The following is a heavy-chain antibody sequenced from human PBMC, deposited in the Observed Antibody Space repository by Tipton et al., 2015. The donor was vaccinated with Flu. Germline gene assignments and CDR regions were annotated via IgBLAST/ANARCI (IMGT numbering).Heavy chain of an antibody. V-gene: IGHV4-59*12. D-gene: IGHD1-1*01. CDR3: ARDLWNDRRAYYYYGVDV. J-gene: IGHJ6*02. CDR2: IYYSGTT. Sequence: TLSLTCNVYGGSFSAYYWSWIRQPPGKGLEWIGSIYYSGTTYYNPSLKSRVTISVDSSKNEFSLTLASLTAADTAVYYCARDLWNDRRAYYYYGVDVWGQGTTVTVSS. CDR1: GGSFSAYY.